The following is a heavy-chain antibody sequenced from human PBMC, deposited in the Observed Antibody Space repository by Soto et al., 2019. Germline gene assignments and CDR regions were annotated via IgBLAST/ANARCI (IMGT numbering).Heavy chain of an antibody. CDR1: GFTFSSYA. V-gene: IGHV3-23*01. CDR2: ISGSGGST. J-gene: IGHJ3*02. D-gene: IGHD3-22*01. Sequence: PGGSLRLSCAASGFTFSSYAMSWVRQAPGKGLEWVSAISGSGGSTYYADSVKGRFTISRDNSKNTLYLQMNSLRAEDTAVYYCAEDPRAHYYDSSGYYWSAFDIWGQGTMVTVSS. CDR3: AEDPRAHYYDSSGYYWSAFDI.